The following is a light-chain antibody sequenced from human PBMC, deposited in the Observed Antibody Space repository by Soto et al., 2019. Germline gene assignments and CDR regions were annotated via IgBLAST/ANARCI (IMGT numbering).Light chain of an antibody. CDR1: SSNIGTGYD. CDR2: GNS. CDR3: KSYYSTLSGYV. Sequence: QSVLTQPPSVSGAPGQRVTISCTGSSSNIGTGYDVHWYQQLPGTAPKLLINGNSNRPSGVSDRFSGSKSRPSASLAITGLQAEDEADYLGKSYYSTLSGYVFGTGTKVTVL. J-gene: IGLJ1*01. V-gene: IGLV1-40*01.